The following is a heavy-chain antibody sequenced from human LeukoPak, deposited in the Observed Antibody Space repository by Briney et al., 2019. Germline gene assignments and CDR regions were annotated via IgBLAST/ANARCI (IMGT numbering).Heavy chain of an antibody. CDR2: ISSSSSYI. J-gene: IGHJ4*02. Sequence: GGSLRLSCAASGFTFSSYSMNWDRQAPGKGLEWVSSISSSSSYIYYADSVKGRFTISRDNAKNSLYLQMNSLRAEDTAVYYCARREVTREIDYWGQGTLVTVSS. CDR3: ARREVTREIDY. D-gene: IGHD5-18*01. CDR1: GFTFSSYS. V-gene: IGHV3-21*01.